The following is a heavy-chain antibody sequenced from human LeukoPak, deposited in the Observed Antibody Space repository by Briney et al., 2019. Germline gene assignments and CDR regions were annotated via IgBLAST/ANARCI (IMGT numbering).Heavy chain of an antibody. V-gene: IGHV3-15*01. J-gene: IGHJ6*04. D-gene: IGHD5-12*01. Sequence: PGGSLRLSCAASGFTFKNAWMSWVRQAPGKGLEWVGRNKNKTEGGKTEYAKPVKGRFTISRDDSKTTLYLQMNSLKTEDTAVYYCTTDLGRRIVATEWSGMYYFYYGMDVWGKGTTVTVSS. CDR2: NKNKTEGGKT. CDR1: GFTFKNAW. CDR3: TTDLGRRIVATEWSGMYYFYYGMDV.